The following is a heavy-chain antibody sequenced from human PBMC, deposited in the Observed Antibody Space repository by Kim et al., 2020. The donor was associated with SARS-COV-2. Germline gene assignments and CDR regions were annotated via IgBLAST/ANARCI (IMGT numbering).Heavy chain of an antibody. Sequence: YADSLKGRFIISRDNAKNSLYLQMHSLRAEDTAVYYCARGPRGSGSYYDYWGQGTLVTVSS. J-gene: IGHJ4*02. D-gene: IGHD3-10*01. V-gene: IGHV3-21*01. CDR3: ARGPRGSGSYYDY.